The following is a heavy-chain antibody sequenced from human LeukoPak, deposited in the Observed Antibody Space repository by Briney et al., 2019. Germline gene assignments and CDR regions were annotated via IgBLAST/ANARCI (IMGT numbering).Heavy chain of an antibody. Sequence: PSETLSLTCTVSGGPISSYYWSWIRQPAGKGLEWIGRIYTSGSTNYNPSLKSRVTMSVDTSKNQFSLKLSSVTAADTAVYYCARDSSSWYGLAYYFDYWGQGTLVTVSS. V-gene: IGHV4-4*07. D-gene: IGHD6-13*01. CDR2: IYTSGST. J-gene: IGHJ4*02. CDR1: GGPISSYY. CDR3: ARDSSSWYGLAYYFDY.